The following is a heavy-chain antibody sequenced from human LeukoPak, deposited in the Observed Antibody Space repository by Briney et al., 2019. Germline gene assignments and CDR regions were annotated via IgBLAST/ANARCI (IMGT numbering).Heavy chain of an antibody. V-gene: IGHV5-51*01. Sequence: GESLKISCKVSGYNFAHHWIGWLRQMPGKGLEWVGIIYPGDSDTRYSPSFEGQVIISADESISTAYLQWSTLKASDTAMYYCARHVTGAPFDYWGQGTLVTVSS. CDR2: IYPGDSDT. CDR1: GYNFAHHW. D-gene: IGHD2-21*02. CDR3: ARHVTGAPFDY. J-gene: IGHJ4*02.